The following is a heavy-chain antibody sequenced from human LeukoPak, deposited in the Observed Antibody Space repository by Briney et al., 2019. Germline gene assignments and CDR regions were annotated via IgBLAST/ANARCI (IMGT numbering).Heavy chain of an antibody. D-gene: IGHD3-10*01. CDR1: GFTFSSYG. J-gene: IGHJ4*02. CDR2: ISYDGSNK. Sequence: GRSLRLSCAASGFTFSSYGMHGVPQAPGKGLVWVAVISYDGSNKYYADSVKGRFTISRDNSKNTLYLQMNSLRAEDTAVYYCAKDTQNYYATTWGFDYWGQGTLVTVSS. CDR3: AKDTQNYYATTWGFDY. V-gene: IGHV3-30*18.